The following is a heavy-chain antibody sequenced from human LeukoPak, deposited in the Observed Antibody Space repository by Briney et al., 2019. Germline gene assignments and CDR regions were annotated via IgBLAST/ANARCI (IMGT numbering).Heavy chain of an antibody. Sequence: PGGSLRLSCAASGFTVSSNYMSWVRQAPGKGLEWVSVIYSGGSTYYADSVKGRFTISRDNSKNTLYLQMNSLRAEDTAVYYCAKGSYGDYVRYYYYMDVWGKGTTVTVSS. CDR2: IYSGGST. V-gene: IGHV3-53*01. D-gene: IGHD4-17*01. CDR3: AKGSYGDYVRYYYYMDV. CDR1: GFTVSSNY. J-gene: IGHJ6*03.